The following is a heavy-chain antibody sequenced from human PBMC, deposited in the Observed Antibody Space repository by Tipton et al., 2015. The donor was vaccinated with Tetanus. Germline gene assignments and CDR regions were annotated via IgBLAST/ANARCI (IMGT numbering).Heavy chain of an antibody. CDR2: TYYRSKWYN. CDR1: GDSVSSNSAA. Sequence: GLVKPSQTLSLTCAISGDSVSSNSAAWNWIRQSPSRGLEWLGRTYYRSKWYNDYAVSVKSRITINPDTSKNQFSLKLSSVTAADTAVYYCARGQLLSRDWFDPWGQGTMVTVSS. V-gene: IGHV6-1*01. J-gene: IGHJ3*01. D-gene: IGHD2-2*01. CDR3: ARGQLLSRDWFDP.